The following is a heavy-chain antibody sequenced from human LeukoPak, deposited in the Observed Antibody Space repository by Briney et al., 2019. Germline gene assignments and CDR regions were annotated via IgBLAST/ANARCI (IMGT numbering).Heavy chain of an antibody. CDR2: VGTDGSST. V-gene: IGHV3-74*01. J-gene: IGHJ3*02. CDR1: GFTFSNYW. D-gene: IGHD4-23*01. Sequence: GGALILSCAAYGFTFSNYWMHWVRQVPGKGPMWVSRVGTDGSSTADADDVKCRFTLSRDNAKNTLYLQMNSLRVEDTAVQYCARDKYGGNSNDFVIWGQGRLVSVPS. CDR3: ARDKYGGNSNDFVI.